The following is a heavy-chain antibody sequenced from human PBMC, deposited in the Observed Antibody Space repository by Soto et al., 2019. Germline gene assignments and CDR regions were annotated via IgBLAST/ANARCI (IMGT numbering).Heavy chain of an antibody. V-gene: IGHV3-30-3*01. CDR2: ISYDGSNK. Sequence: GGSLRRSCAASVFTFSSYAMHWVRQAPGKGLEWVAVISYDGSNKYYADSVKGRFTISRDNSKNTLYLQMNSLRAEDTAVYYCAKGKSSSWYPADYYYYGMDVWGQGTTVTVSS. CDR1: VFTFSSYA. D-gene: IGHD6-13*01. J-gene: IGHJ6*02. CDR3: AKGKSSSWYPADYYYYGMDV.